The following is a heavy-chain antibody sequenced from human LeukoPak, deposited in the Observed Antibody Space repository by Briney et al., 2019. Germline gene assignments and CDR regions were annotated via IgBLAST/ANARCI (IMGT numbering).Heavy chain of an antibody. V-gene: IGHV3-30*04. D-gene: IGHD5-18*01. CDR2: ISYDGSNK. CDR3: ARDRYSYGSAGDY. CDR1: GFTFSSYA. Sequence: GRSLRLSCAASGFTFSSYAMHWVRQAPGKGLEWVAVISYDGSNKYYADSVKGRFTISRDNSKNTLYLQMNSLRAEDTAVYYCARDRYSYGSAGDYWGQGPLVTVSS. J-gene: IGHJ4*02.